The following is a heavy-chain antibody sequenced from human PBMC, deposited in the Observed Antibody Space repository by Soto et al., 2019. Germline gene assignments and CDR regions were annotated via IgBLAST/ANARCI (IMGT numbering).Heavy chain of an antibody. CDR1: GYTFTSYG. D-gene: IGHD5-12*01. CDR2: IIPIFGTA. CDR3: ARVFGYSGYDRPYYYYGMDV. J-gene: IGHJ6*02. Sequence: SVKVSCKASGYTFTSYGISWVRQAPGQGLEWMGGIIPIFGTANYAQKFQGRVTITADESTSTAYMELSSLRSEDTAVYYCARVFGYSGYDRPYYYYGMDVWGQGTTVTV. V-gene: IGHV1-69*13.